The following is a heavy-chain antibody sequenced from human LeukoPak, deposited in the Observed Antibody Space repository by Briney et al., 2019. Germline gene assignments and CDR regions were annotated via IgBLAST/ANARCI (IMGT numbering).Heavy chain of an antibody. D-gene: IGHD3-9*01. J-gene: IGHJ5*02. V-gene: IGHV4-38-2*02. Sequence: SETLSLTCTVSGYSIRSGYYWGWIRQPPGQGLGWIGSIYHSGSTYYNPSLKSRVTISVDTSKNQFSLKLSSVTAADTAVYYCARFWSPLESILTGYYTSWFDPWGQGTLVTVSS. CDR3: ARFWSPLESILTGYYTSWFDP. CDR1: GYSIRSGYY. CDR2: IYHSGST.